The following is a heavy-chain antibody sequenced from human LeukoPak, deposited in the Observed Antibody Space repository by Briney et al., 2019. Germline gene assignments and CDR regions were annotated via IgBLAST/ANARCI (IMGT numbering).Heavy chain of an antibody. CDR2: INHSGST. J-gene: IGHJ6*03. V-gene: IGHV4-34*01. CDR1: GGSFSGYY. Sequence: PSETLSLTCAVYGGSFSGYYWSWIRQPPGKGLEWIGEINHSGSTNYNPSLKSRVTISVDTSKNQFSLKLSSVTAADTAVYYCARGNVLVVYAIPSYYYNYRDVWGKGTTVTVSS. CDR3: ARGNVLVVYAIPSYYYNYRDV. D-gene: IGHD2-8*02.